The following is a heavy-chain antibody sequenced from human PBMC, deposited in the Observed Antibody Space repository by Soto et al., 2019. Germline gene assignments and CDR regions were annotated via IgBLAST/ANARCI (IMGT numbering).Heavy chain of an antibody. Sequence: SETLSLTCTVSGGSISSYYWNWIRQPPGKQMEWIGYIYDSGATKYNPSLKSRVTISQDTSKNQFSLKMNSVTPSDTAVYYCARDWGPYWFDPWWGQGTLVTVSS. CDR2: IYDSGAT. CDR1: GGSISSYY. D-gene: IGHD3-10*01. J-gene: IGHJ4*02. V-gene: IGHV4-59*01. CDR3: ARDWGPYWFDPW.